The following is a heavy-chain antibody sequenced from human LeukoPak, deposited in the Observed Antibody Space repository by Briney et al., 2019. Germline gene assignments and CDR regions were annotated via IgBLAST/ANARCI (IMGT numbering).Heavy chain of an antibody. J-gene: IGHJ4*02. D-gene: IGHD6-19*01. Sequence: GGSLRLSCAASGFTFSSYEMNWVRQAPGKGLEWVSYISSSGSTIYYADSVKGRFTISRDNAKNSLYLQMNSLRAEDTAAYYCASPLAPYSSGWPGNYWGQGTLVTVSS. CDR1: GFTFSSYE. CDR2: ISSSGSTI. CDR3: ASPLAPYSSGWPGNY. V-gene: IGHV3-48*03.